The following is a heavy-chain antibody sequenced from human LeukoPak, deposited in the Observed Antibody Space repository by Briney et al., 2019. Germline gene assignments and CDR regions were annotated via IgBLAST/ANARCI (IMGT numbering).Heavy chain of an antibody. Sequence: PGGSLRLSCAASGFSFSSFAMTWVRQAPGKGLEWASTIRSNGATAYNADSVKGRFTISRDNSKNTVYLQMNSLRVEDTAIYYCARGQEFDDGVFDSWGQGTLVTVSS. CDR3: ARGQEFDDGVFDS. J-gene: IGHJ4*02. CDR1: GFSFSSFA. D-gene: IGHD1-1*01. CDR2: IRSNGATA. V-gene: IGHV3-23*01.